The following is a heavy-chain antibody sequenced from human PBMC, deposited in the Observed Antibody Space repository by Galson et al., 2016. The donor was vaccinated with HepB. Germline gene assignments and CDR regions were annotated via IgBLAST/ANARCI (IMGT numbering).Heavy chain of an antibody. V-gene: IGHV3-23*01. Sequence: SLRLSCAASGFTFSNYAMSWVRQGPGKRLEWVSSISGSGGGTYYADSVKGRFTISRDNSKKTLYLHMDSLRAEDTAVFYCAEDQDPRFHYGWGPYGLDVWGQGTTVTVSS. CDR3: AEDQDPRFHYGWGPYGLDV. J-gene: IGHJ6*02. CDR1: GFTFSNYA. D-gene: IGHD3-16*01. CDR2: ISGSGGGT.